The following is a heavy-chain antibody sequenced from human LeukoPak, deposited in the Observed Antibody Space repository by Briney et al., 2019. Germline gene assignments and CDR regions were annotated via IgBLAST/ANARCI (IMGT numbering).Heavy chain of an antibody. D-gene: IGHD6-19*01. CDR1: GFTFSSYW. J-gene: IGHJ4*02. CDR3: ARDLAVAGPGGDY. CDR2: FNSDGSST. Sequence: GGSLRLSCAASGFTFSSYWMHWVRQAPGKGRVWVSRFNSDGSSTSYADSVKGRFTISRDNAKNTLYLQMNSLRAEDTAVYYCARDLAVAGPGGDYWGQGTLVTVSS. V-gene: IGHV3-74*01.